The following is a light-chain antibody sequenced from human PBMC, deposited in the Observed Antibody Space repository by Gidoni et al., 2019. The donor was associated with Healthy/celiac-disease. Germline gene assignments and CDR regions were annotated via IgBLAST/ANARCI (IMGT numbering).Light chain of an antibody. CDR1: QSVSSSY. J-gene: IGKJ4*01. V-gene: IGKV3-20*01. CDR3: QQYGSSPPLT. Sequence: EIVLTQSPGTLSLSPGERATRSCRASQSVSSSYLVWYQQKPGQAPRLLIYGASSRATGIPDRFRGSGSGTDFTLIISRLEPEEFAVYYCQQYGSSPPLTFGGGTKVEIK. CDR2: GAS.